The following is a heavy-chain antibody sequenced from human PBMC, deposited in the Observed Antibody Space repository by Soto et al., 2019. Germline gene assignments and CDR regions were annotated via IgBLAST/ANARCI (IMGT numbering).Heavy chain of an antibody. CDR3: ARAPVVATTWGIAQFFDY. V-gene: IGHV1-69*02. J-gene: IGHJ4*02. CDR1: GGTFSSYT. D-gene: IGHD2-2*01. CDR2: IIPILGIA. Sequence: QVQLVQSGAEVKKPGSSVKVSCKASGGTFSSYTISWVRQAPGQGLEWMGRIIPILGIASYAQKFQGRVTITAAKSTITAYMEVRRLRSEDTAVYYCARAPVVATTWGIAQFFDYWGQGTLVTVSS.